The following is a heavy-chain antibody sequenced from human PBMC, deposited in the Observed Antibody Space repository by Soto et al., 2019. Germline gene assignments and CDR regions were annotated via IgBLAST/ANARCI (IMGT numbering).Heavy chain of an antibody. CDR2: IYYSGNT. CDR3: AREGGRYCTGGSCQVDY. CDR1: GGSISSSSYY. V-gene: IGHV4-39*02. D-gene: IGHD2-15*01. Sequence: QLQLQESGPGLVKPSETLSLTCTVSGGSISSSSYYWGWIRQPPGKGLEWIGSIYYSGNTYYTPSLKTRATTSVDRSKNQFSLKLTSVTAADTAVYYCAREGGRYCTGGSCQVDYWGQGTLVTVSS. J-gene: IGHJ4*02.